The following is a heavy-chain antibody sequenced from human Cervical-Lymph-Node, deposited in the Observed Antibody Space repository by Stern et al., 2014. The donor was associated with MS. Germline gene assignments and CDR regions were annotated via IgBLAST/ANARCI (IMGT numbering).Heavy chain of an antibody. J-gene: IGHJ4*02. Sequence: QVQLQESGPGLVKPSETLSLTCTVSNVSIGLFYWSWIRQSPGRGLEWIGYVYDSGSTDYNPSLKSRVTMAVDTSKSQFSLKLSSLTAADTAVYYCASIQLWSKSFDYWGRGTLVTVSS. CDR3: ASIQLWSKSFDY. D-gene: IGHD1-1*01. CDR1: NVSIGLFY. V-gene: IGHV4-59*01. CDR2: VYDSGST.